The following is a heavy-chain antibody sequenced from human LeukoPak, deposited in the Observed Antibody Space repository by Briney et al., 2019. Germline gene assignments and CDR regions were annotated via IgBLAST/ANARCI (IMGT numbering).Heavy chain of an antibody. D-gene: IGHD6-19*01. CDR3: ARDLAVAGTVFDY. J-gene: IGHJ4*02. CDR1: GFTFSSYA. CDR2: ISYDGSNK. V-gene: IGHV3-30-3*01. Sequence: GGSVRLSCAASGFTFSSYAMHWVRQAPGKGLEWVAVISYDGSNKFYADSVKGRFTISRDNSKNTMYLQMNSLRAEDTAVYDCARDLAVAGTVFDYWGQGTLVTVSS.